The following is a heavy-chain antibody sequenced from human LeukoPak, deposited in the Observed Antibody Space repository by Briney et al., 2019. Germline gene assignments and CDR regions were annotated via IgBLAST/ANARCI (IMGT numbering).Heavy chain of an antibody. D-gene: IGHD5-18*01. CDR3: HSRPKIRGYSYGFLDY. CDR1: GFTVSSNY. J-gene: IGHJ4*02. Sequence: GGSLRLSCAASGFTVSSNYMSWVRQAPAKGLAWVSVLYSGGSTYYADSVKGRFTISRDNSKNTLYLQMNSLRAEDTAVYYCHSRPKIRGYSYGFLDYWGQGTLVTVSS. CDR2: LYSGGST. V-gene: IGHV3-53*01.